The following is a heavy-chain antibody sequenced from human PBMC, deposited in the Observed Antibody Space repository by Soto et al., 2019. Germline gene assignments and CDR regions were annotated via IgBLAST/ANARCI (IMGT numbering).Heavy chain of an antibody. CDR2: IWYDGSNK. CDR1: GFTFSSYG. D-gene: IGHD5-12*01. J-gene: IGHJ4*02. CDR3: ARVPGYSGYDPLFDY. V-gene: IGHV3-33*01. Sequence: QVQLVESGGGVVQPGRSLSLSCAASGFTFSSYGMHCVRQAPGKGLEWVAVIWYDGSNKYYADSVKGRFTISRDNSKNSLYLQMNSLRAEDTAVYYCARVPGYSGYDPLFDYWGQGTLVTVSS.